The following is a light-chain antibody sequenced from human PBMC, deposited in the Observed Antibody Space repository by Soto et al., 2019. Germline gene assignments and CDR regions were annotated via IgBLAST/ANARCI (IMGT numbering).Light chain of an antibody. CDR1: SSDVGGYNY. J-gene: IGLJ3*02. CDR2: EVT. V-gene: IGLV2-14*01. CDR3: SSYTGSSTPRGV. Sequence: QSALTQPASVSGSPGQSITISCTGTSSDVGGYNYVSWFQQHPGQAPKLMIYEVTNRPSGVSNRFSGSKSGNTASLTISGLQAEDEADYYCSSYTGSSTPRGVFGGGTKLTVL.